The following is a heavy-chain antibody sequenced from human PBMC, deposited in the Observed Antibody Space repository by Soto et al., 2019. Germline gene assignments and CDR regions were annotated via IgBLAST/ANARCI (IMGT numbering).Heavy chain of an antibody. Sequence: QVQLVQSGAEVKKPGASVKVSCKASGYTFTGHYVHWVRQAPGQGLEWMGWINPHSGDTHYAQKFQGRVTMTRDTSVNTAYLELIWLRSDDTAVYFCARDVYSVEYWGQGTLVTVS. D-gene: IGHD2-8*01. CDR3: ARDVYSVEY. CDR1: GYTFTGHY. J-gene: IGHJ4*02. V-gene: IGHV1-2*02. CDR2: INPHSGDT.